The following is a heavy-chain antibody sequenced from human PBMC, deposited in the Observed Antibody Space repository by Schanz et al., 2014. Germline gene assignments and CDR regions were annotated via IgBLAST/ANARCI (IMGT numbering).Heavy chain of an antibody. CDR3: AREPLSGYNWFDP. CDR2: VFPNGST. J-gene: IGHJ5*02. CDR1: GGSIRSGTYY. V-gene: IGHV4-61*02. D-gene: IGHD6-25*01. Sequence: QVQLQESGPGLVKPSQTLSLTCTVSGGSIRSGTYYWSWIRQPAGKALEWVGRVFPNGSTNYNPSLKSRVTISLDTSKNQFSLKLSSVTAADTAVYYCAREPLSGYNWFDPWGQGSLXTVSS.